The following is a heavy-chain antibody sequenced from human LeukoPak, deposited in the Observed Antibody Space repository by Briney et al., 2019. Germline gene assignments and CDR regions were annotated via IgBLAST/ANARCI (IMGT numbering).Heavy chain of an antibody. CDR3: AADPDTTMAFDC. Sequence: SVKVSCKASGFTLTSSSIQWIRQARGQRLEWIGWIVGDSTDTYYAQRFQERVTIARDMSTSTAYLELSSLRSEDTAVYYCAADPDTTMAFDCWGQGTLVTVSS. V-gene: IGHV1-58*02. CDR1: GFTLTSSS. D-gene: IGHD5-18*01. J-gene: IGHJ4*02. CDR2: IVGDSTDT.